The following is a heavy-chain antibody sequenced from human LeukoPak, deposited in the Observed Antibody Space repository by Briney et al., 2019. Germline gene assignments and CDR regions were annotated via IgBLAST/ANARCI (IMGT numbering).Heavy chain of an antibody. CDR3: ARGPPNYDFWSGSFDY. CDR2: ISSSSSTI. CDR1: GFTFSDYY. V-gene: IGHV3-11*04. D-gene: IGHD3-3*01. Sequence: GGSLRLSCAASGFTFSDYYMNWIRQAPGKGLEWVSYISSSSSTIYYADSVKGRFTISRDNAKNSLYLQMNSLRDEDTAVYYCARGPPNYDFWSGSFDYWGQGTLVTVSS. J-gene: IGHJ4*02.